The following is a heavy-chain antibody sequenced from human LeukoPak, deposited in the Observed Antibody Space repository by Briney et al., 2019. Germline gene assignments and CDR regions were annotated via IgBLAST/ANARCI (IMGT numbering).Heavy chain of an antibody. D-gene: IGHD3-22*01. V-gene: IGHV3-33*01. CDR1: GFTFSSYG. J-gene: IGHJ4*02. CDR2: IWYDGSNK. Sequence: PGGSLRLSCAAPGFTFSSYGMHWVRQAPGKGLEWVAVIWYDGSNKYYADSVKGRFTISRDNSKNSLYLQMNSLRAEDTAVYYCAREGVWSSGYYYVFDYWGQGALVTVSS. CDR3: AREGVWSSGYYYVFDY.